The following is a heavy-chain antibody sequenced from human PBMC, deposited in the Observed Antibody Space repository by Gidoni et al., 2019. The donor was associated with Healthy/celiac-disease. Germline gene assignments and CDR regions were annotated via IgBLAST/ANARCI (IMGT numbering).Heavy chain of an antibody. CDR1: GGSISSYY. CDR2: IYTSGST. D-gene: IGHD1-26*01. J-gene: IGHJ3*02. CDR3: ARDHSGSYPGAFDI. Sequence: QVQLQESRPGLLKPSETLSLTCTVSGGSISSYYWSWIRQPAGKGLEWIGRIYTSGSTNYNPSLKSLVTMSVDTSKNQFSLKLSSVTAADTAVYYCARDHSGSYPGAFDIWGQGTMVTVSS. V-gene: IGHV4-4*07.